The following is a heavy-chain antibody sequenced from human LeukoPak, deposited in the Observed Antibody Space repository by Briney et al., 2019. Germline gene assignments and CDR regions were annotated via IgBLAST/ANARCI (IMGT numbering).Heavy chain of an antibody. CDR1: GFTFSSYW. Sequence: GGSLRLSCAASGFTFSSYWMSWVRQAPGKGLEWVANIKQDGSEKYYVDSVKDRFTISRDNDKSSLYLQMNSLRAEDTAVYYCARDRGYYYDSSGYYHYYWGQGTLVTVSS. J-gene: IGHJ4*02. D-gene: IGHD3-22*01. V-gene: IGHV3-7*01. CDR2: IKQDGSEK. CDR3: ARDRGYYYDSSGYYHYY.